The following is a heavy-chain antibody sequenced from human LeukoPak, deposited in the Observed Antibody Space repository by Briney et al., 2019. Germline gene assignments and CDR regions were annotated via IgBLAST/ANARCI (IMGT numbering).Heavy chain of an antibody. CDR3: ARVGRAAAGCDY. Sequence: QPGGSLRLSCAASGFSFSTYAMNWVRQAPGKGLEWVSAISGSDDSTYYAESVKGRFTISRDNAKNTLYLQMNSLRAEDTAVYYCARVGRAAAGCDYWGQGTLVTVSS. V-gene: IGHV3-23*01. D-gene: IGHD6-13*01. CDR1: GFSFSTYA. J-gene: IGHJ4*02. CDR2: ISGSDDST.